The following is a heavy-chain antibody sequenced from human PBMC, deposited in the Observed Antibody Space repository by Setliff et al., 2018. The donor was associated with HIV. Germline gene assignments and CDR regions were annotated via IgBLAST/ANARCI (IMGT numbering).Heavy chain of an antibody. CDR1: GYTFSNYG. V-gene: IGHV1-18*01. J-gene: IGHJ4*02. CDR3: AREGVATPDEEGYYFDQ. Sequence: ASVKVSCKASGYTFSNYGISWVRQAPGLGLEWMGWISGYNGKTDFAQKFQYRVIVTTDTSTNTVYMEVMRLTSDDTAVYFCAREGVATPDEEGYYFDQWGQGTLVTVSS. CDR2: ISGYNGKT.